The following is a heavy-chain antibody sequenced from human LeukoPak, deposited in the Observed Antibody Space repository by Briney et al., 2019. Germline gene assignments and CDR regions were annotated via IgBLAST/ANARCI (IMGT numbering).Heavy chain of an antibody. J-gene: IGHJ5*02. D-gene: IGHD3-3*01. V-gene: IGHV4-39*01. CDR1: GGSISSSSYY. CDR3: ARHGDFWSGYPSWFDP. CDR2: IYRSGST. Sequence: PSETLSLTCTVSGGSISSSSYYWGWIRQPPGKGLEWLGSIYRSGSTYYKPSLKSRVTTSVDTSKNQFSLKLNSVTAADTAVYYCARHGDFWSGYPSWFDPWGQGTLVTVSS.